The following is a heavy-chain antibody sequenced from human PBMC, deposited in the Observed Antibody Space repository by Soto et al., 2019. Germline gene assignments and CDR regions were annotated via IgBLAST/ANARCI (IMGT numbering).Heavy chain of an antibody. CDR2: LGFDGGGR. V-gene: IGHV3-33*01. J-gene: IGHJ6*02. D-gene: IGHD1-26*01. CDR1: GFDFSSYG. CDR3: AREPVGPDYAMDV. Sequence: QMQLVESGGGVVQPGTSLRLSCAASGFDFSSYGMHWVRQTPGKGLEWVAVLGFDGGGRYYADSVKGRFTISRDNSKKMLYLQMDSLRAGDTASYYCAREPVGPDYAMDVWGQGTTDTVSS.